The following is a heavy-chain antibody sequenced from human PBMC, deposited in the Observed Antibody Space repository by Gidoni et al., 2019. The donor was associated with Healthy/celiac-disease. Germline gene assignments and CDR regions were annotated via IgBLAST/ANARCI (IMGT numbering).Heavy chain of an antibody. V-gene: IGHV3-30-3*01. CDR1: GFTFSSYA. Sequence: QVQLVASGGGVVQPGRSLRLSCAASGFTFSSYAMHWVRQAPGKGLEWVAVISYDGSNKYYADSVKGRFTISRDNSKNTLYLQMNSLRAEDTAVYYCARGRFRGVIISVEYFQHWGQGTLVTVSS. CDR2: ISYDGSNK. J-gene: IGHJ1*01. D-gene: IGHD3-10*01. CDR3: ARGRFRGVIISVEYFQH.